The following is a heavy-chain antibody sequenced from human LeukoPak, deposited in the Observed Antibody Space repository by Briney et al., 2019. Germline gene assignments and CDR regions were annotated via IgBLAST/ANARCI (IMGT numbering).Heavy chain of an antibody. D-gene: IGHD2-2*03. Sequence: ASVKVSCKASGYTFTGYYMHWVRQAPGQGLEWMGWINPNSGGTNYAQKFQGRVTMTRDTSISTAYMELSRLRSDDTAVYYCARALGYCTRTSCRDLFDYWGQGTLVTVSS. CDR2: INPNSGGT. CDR1: GYTFTGYY. J-gene: IGHJ4*02. CDR3: ARALGYCTRTSCRDLFDY. V-gene: IGHV1-2*02.